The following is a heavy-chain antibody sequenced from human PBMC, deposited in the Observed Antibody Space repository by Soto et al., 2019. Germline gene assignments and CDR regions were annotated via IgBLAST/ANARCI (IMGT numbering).Heavy chain of an antibody. Sequence: QVQLVQSGAEVKKPGSSVKVSCKASGGSLSRFTFNWVRQAPGQGLEWMGRIIPIVDRVNYAQGLQGRVATTADKSKGSAYRELRRLRSRDTAVYFCARGIENGLDVWGQGTPVTVSS. J-gene: IGHJ6*02. CDR2: IIPIVDRV. CDR1: GGSLSRFT. V-gene: IGHV1-69*08. CDR3: ARGIENGLDV.